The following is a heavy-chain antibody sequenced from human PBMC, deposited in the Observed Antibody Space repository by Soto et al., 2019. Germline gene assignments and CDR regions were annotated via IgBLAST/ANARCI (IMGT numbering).Heavy chain of an antibody. CDR1: GASISGFY. CDR3: VRDGTKTLRDWFDP. D-gene: IGHD1-1*01. CDR2: IYATGTT. V-gene: IGHV4-4*07. Sequence: SETLSLTCIVSGASISGFYWSWIRKSAGKGLEWIGRIYATGTTDYNPSLKSRVMMSVDTSKKQFSLKLRSVTAADTAVYYCVRDGTKTLRDWFDPWGQGISVTVSS. J-gene: IGHJ5*02.